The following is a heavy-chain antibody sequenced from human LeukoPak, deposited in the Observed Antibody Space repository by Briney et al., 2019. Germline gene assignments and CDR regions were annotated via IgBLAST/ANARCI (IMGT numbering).Heavy chain of an antibody. CDR2: ISYSGST. CDR1: GASISSYY. Sequence: PSETLSLTCTVSGASISSYYWSWIRQPPGKGLEWIAYISYSGSTNYNPSLKSRVTISVDTSKNQFSLKLTSVTAADTAVYYCARPSSTSRWHFDLWGRGTLVTVSS. CDR3: ARPSSTSRWHFDL. V-gene: IGHV4-59*01. D-gene: IGHD2-2*01. J-gene: IGHJ2*01.